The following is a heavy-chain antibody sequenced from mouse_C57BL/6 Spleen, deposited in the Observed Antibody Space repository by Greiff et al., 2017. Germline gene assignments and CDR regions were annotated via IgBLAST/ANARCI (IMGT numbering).Heavy chain of an antibody. D-gene: IGHD4-1*01. V-gene: IGHV1-80*01. CDR1: GYAFSSYW. J-gene: IGHJ1*03. CDR2: IYPGDGDT. Sequence: QVQLKQSGAELVKPGASVKISCKASGYAFSSYWMNWVKQRPGKGLEWIGQIYPGDGDTNYNGKFKGKATLTADKSSSTAYMQLSSLTAEDSAVXFCARSHLTGTPDWYFDVWGTGTTVTVSS. CDR3: ARSHLTGTPDWYFDV.